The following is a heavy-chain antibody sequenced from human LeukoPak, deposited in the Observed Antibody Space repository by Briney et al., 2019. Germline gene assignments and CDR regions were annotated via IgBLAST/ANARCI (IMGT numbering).Heavy chain of an antibody. V-gene: IGHV3-23*01. CDR3: AKDIGYGDYGGFDY. J-gene: IGHJ4*02. Sequence: GGSLRFSCAASGFTFSSYAMSWVRQAPGKGLEWVSAISGSGGSTYYADSVKGRFTISRDNSKNTLYLQMNSLRAEDTAVYYCAKDIGYGDYGGFDYWGQGTLVTVSS. D-gene: IGHD4-17*01. CDR1: GFTFSSYA. CDR2: ISGSGGST.